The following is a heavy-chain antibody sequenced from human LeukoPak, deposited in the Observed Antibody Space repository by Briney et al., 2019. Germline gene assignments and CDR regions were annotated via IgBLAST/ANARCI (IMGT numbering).Heavy chain of an antibody. CDR3: ARGSRTMSIGWPLFES. J-gene: IGHJ4*02. D-gene: IGHD6-19*01. CDR2: ISGGSTTI. CDR1: RFTFNDYY. V-gene: IGHV3-11*01. Sequence: PGGSLRLSCVASRFTFNDYYMRWIRQAPGKGLEWISYISGGSTTIYYADSVKGRFTISRDNAKNSLYLQMNSLRADDAAVYYCARGSRTMSIGWPLFESWGQGTLVTVSS.